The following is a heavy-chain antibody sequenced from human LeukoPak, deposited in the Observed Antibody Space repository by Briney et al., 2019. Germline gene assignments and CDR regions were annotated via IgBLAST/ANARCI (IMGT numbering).Heavy chain of an antibody. CDR1: GSRFTSYW. CDR3: ARSYCGGDCSLYYFDY. J-gene: IGHJ4*02. V-gene: IGHV5-51*01. CDR2: IYPGDSDT. D-gene: IGHD2-21*02. Sequence: GASLKISSKGSGSRFTSYWIGWVRQMPGKGLEWMGIIYPGDSDTRYSPSFQGQVTISGDKSISTAYLQWSSLKASDTAMYYCARSYCGGDCSLYYFDYWGQGTLVTVSS.